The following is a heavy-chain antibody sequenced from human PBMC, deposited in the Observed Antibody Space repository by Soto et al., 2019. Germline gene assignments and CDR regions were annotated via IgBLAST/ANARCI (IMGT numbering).Heavy chain of an antibody. J-gene: IGHJ6*02. CDR2: IIPIFGTA. CDR1: GGTFSSYA. CDR3: ATESDIVVVPAAPRAGYYGMDV. Sequence: ASVKVSFKASGGTFSSYAISWVRQAPGQGLEWMGGIIPIFGTANYARKFQGRVTITADESTSTAYMELSSLRSEDTAVYYCATESDIVVVPAAPRAGYYGMDVWGQGTTVTVSS. D-gene: IGHD2-2*01. V-gene: IGHV1-69*13.